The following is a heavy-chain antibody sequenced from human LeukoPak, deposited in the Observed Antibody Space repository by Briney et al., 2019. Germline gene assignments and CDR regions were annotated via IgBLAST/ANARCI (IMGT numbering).Heavy chain of an antibody. Sequence: TGGSLRLSCAASGFTFSSYAMSWVRQAPGKGLQWVSGTRGSGGSTYYADSVKGRFTISRDNSKNTLYLQMNSLRAEDTAVYYCARDRYFDWLFDYWGQGTLVTVSS. CDR1: GFTFSSYA. CDR3: ARDRYFDWLFDY. J-gene: IGHJ4*02. CDR2: TRGSGGST. V-gene: IGHV3-23*01. D-gene: IGHD3-9*01.